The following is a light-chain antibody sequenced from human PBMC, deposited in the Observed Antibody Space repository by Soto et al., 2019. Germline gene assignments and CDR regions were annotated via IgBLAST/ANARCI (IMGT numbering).Light chain of an antibody. CDR1: SRDVGGYNY. CDR2: GVF. CDR3: SSYAGSSII. V-gene: IGLV2-11*01. J-gene: IGLJ2*01. Sequence: QSALTQPRSVPGSLGQSVTISCTGTSRDVGGYNYVSWYQQHPGKAPKIVIYGVFRRPSGVPGRFSGSKSGNTASLTISGLQADDEGDYYCSSYAGSSIISGGGTKLTVL.